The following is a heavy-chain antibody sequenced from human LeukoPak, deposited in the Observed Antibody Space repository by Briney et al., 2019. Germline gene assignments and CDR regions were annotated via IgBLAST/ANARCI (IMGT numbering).Heavy chain of an antibody. CDR1: GFTFSSYE. V-gene: IGHV3-48*03. CDR2: ISSSGSTI. CDR3: ASLSADTSCYSCVDY. J-gene: IGHJ4*02. D-gene: IGHD2-2*01. Sequence: PGGSLRLSCAASGFTFSSYEMNWVRQAPGKGLEWVSYISSSGSTIYYADSVKGRLAISRDNAKNSLYLQMNSLRAEDTAVYYCASLSADTSCYSCVDYWGQGTLVTVSS.